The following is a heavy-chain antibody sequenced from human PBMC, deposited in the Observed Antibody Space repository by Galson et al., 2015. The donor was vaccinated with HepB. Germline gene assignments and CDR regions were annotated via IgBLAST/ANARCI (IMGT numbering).Heavy chain of an antibody. CDR3: ARVWGMAARPNYYYYLDV. CDR2: IYTTGST. Sequence: TLSVTCTVSGGSLTTRSYYWTWVRLPAGKGLEWIGRIYTTGSTSYNPSLKSRVTMSVDTSKNQFSLSLTSVTAADAAVYYCARVWGMAARPNYYYYLDVWGKGNTVTVSS. J-gene: IGHJ6*03. CDR1: GGSLTTRSYY. V-gene: IGHV4-61*02. D-gene: IGHD6-6*01.